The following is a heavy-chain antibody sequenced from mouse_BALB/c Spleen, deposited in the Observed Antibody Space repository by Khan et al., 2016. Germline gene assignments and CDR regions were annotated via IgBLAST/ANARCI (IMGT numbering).Heavy chain of an antibody. Sequence: VQLKESGPGLVKPSQSLSLTCTVTGYSITSDYAWNWIRQFPGNKLEWMGYISYSGSTSYNPSLKSRISITRDTSKNQFFLQLNSVTTEDTATYYCASNYYGSSFDYWGQGTTLTVSS. CDR3: ASNYYGSSFDY. CDR2: ISYSGST. V-gene: IGHV3-2*02. J-gene: IGHJ2*01. CDR1: GYSITSDYA. D-gene: IGHD1-1*01.